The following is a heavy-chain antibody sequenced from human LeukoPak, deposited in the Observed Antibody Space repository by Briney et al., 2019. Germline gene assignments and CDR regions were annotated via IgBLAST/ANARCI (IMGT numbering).Heavy chain of an antibody. D-gene: IGHD3-22*01. CDR1: GYTFTGYY. CDR3: ASKGNYYDSSGYNY. V-gene: IGHV1-2*02. CDR2: INPNSGGT. J-gene: IGHJ4*02. Sequence: ASVKVSCKASGYTFTGYYMHWGRQAPGQGLEWMGWINPNSGGTNYAQKFQGRVTMTRDTSISTAYMELSRLRSDDTAVYYCASKGNYYDSSGYNYWGQGTLVTVSS.